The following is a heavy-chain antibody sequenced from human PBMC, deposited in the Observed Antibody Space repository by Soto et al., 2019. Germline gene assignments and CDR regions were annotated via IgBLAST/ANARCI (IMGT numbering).Heavy chain of an antibody. CDR3: ARGMTTSSSFDY. Sequence: GASVKVSCKASGYTFTGYYIHSVRQAPVQGLEWMGWINPNSGGTNYAQKFQGRVTMTRDTSISTAYMERSRLRSDDTAVYYCARGMTTSSSFDYWGQGTLVNVSS. V-gene: IGHV1-2*02. D-gene: IGHD4-17*01. CDR2: INPNSGGT. CDR1: GYTFTGYY. J-gene: IGHJ4*02.